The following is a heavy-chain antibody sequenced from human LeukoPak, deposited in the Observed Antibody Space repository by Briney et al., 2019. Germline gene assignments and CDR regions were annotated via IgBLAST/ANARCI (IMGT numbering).Heavy chain of an antibody. CDR3: AKEPYSGSQLLDY. CDR1: GFTFSSHD. D-gene: IGHD1-26*01. J-gene: IGHJ4*02. Sequence: TGGSLRLSCAASGFTFSSHDMSWVSQAPGKGLEWVSAITTSGGSTYYADSVKGRFTISRDNYKNTLYLQMNSLTAEDTALYYCAKEPYSGSQLLDYWGQGTLVTVSS. CDR2: ITTSGGST. V-gene: IGHV3-23*01.